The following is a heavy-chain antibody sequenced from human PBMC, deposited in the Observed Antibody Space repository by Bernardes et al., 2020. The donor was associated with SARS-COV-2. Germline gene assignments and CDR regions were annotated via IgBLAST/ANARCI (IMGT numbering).Heavy chain of an antibody. V-gene: IGHV3-74*01. CDR2: IGTDETSAIYA. D-gene: IGHD2-15*01. CDR1: GFTFSNYW. CDR3: AKVACDSSASTRCYSPDS. Sequence: GGSLRLSCAGSGFTFSNYWMHWVHQAPGKGLVWVSRIGTDETSAIYATYADSVKGRFTISRDNAKNTLSLQMNSLTAEDTAVYYCAKVACDSSASTRCYSPDSWGQGTLVTVSS. J-gene: IGHJ4*02.